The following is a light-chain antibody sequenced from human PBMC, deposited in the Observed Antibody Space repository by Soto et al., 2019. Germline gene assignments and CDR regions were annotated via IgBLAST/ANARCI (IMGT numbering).Light chain of an antibody. Sequence: EIVMTQSPATLSVSPGERATLSCRASQSVSSNLAWYQQKPGHAPRLLIYGASTRATGIPARFSGSGSGTEFTLTISSLQSEDFAVYYCQQYNTRYTFGQGTKLEIK. CDR3: QQYNTRYT. CDR2: GAS. CDR1: QSVSSN. J-gene: IGKJ2*01. V-gene: IGKV3-15*01.